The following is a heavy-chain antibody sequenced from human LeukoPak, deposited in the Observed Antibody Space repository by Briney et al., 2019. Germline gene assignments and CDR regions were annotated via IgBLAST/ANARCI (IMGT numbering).Heavy chain of an antibody. CDR3: ARDVGPLGPWGYYYGMDV. D-gene: IGHD1-26*01. CDR1: GGSISSYY. CDR2: IYYSGST. V-gene: IGHV4-59*01. J-gene: IGHJ6*02. Sequence: SETLSLTCTVSGGSISSYYGSWIRQPPGKGLEWIGYIYYSGSTNYNPSLKSRVTISVDTSKNQFSLKLSSVTAADTAVYYCARDVGPLGPWGYYYGMDVWGQGTTVTVSS.